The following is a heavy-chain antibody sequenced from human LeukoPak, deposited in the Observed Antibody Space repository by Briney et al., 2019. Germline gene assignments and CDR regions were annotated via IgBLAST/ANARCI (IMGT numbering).Heavy chain of an antibody. CDR1: GYTFTSNY. Sequence: ASVKVSCKAFGYTFTSNYMHWVRQAPGQGLEWMGGIIPIFGTANYAQKFQGRVTITADKSTSTAYMELSSLRSEDTAVYYCARDRGDSSGYYWFDYWGQGTLVTVSS. V-gene: IGHV1-69*06. CDR2: IIPIFGTA. CDR3: ARDRGDSSGYYWFDY. D-gene: IGHD3-22*01. J-gene: IGHJ4*02.